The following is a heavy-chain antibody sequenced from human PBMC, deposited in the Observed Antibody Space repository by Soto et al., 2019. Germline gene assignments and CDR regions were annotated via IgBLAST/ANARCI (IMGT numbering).Heavy chain of an antibody. D-gene: IGHD2-2*01. J-gene: IGHJ4*02. V-gene: IGHV3-7*04. Sequence: GGSLRLSCAASGLTFNNYWMSWVRQAPGKGLEWVANIRPDGNEQHYVDSVKGRFIFSRDNAKISLYLQMNNLRAEDTAVYYCARLPMVVVPAAANYFDYWGQGTLVTVSS. CDR2: IRPDGNEQ. CDR1: GLTFNNYW. CDR3: ARLPMVVVPAAANYFDY.